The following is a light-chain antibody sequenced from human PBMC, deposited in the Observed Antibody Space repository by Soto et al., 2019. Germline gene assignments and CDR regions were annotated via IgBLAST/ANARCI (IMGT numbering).Light chain of an antibody. V-gene: IGKV3-20*01. CDR2: GAS. J-gene: IGKJ5*01. Sequence: EVVMTQSPATLSVSPCERATLPCRASQSVSSQLAWYQQKLGQAPRLLIYGASTRATGIPDRFSGSGSGTDFTLTINRVVPEDFAVYYCQKYVSLPITCGQGTRRGIK. CDR3: QKYVSLPIT. CDR1: QSVSSQ.